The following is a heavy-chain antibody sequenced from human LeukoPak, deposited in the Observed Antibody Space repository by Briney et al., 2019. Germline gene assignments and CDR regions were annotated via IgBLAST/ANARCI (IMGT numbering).Heavy chain of an antibody. D-gene: IGHD3-22*01. J-gene: IGHJ6*03. V-gene: IGHV1-18*01. CDR3: ARGPEYYDSSGYSRMWTPNYYYYYMDV. Sequence: GASVKVSCKASGYTFTSYGISWVRQAPGQGLEWMGWISAYNGNTNYAQKLQGRVTMTTDTSTSTAYMELSSLRSEDTAVYYCARGPEYYDSSGYSRMWTPNYYYYYMDVWGKGTTVTVSS. CDR2: ISAYNGNT. CDR1: GYTFTSYG.